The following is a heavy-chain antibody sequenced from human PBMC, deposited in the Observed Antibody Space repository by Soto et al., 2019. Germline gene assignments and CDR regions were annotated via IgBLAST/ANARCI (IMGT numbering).Heavy chain of an antibody. Sequence: ASVKVSCKASGYTFTGYYMHWVRQAPGQGLEWMGWINPNSGGTNYAQKFQGWVTMTRDTSISTAYMELSRLRSDDTAVYYCARDRTPTIFGVVTPTYDAFDIWGQGTVVTVSS. V-gene: IGHV1-2*04. CDR1: GYTFTGYY. D-gene: IGHD3-3*01. J-gene: IGHJ3*02. CDR3: ARDRTPTIFGVVTPTYDAFDI. CDR2: INPNSGGT.